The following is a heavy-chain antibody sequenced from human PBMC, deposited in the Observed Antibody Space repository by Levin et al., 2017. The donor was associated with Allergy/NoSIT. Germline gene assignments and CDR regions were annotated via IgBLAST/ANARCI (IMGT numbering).Heavy chain of an antibody. J-gene: IGHJ5*02. D-gene: IGHD2-15*01. CDR1: GGTFSSYT. V-gene: IGHV1-69*04. Sequence: GASVKVSCKASGGTFSSYTISWVRQAPGQGLTWMGMIIPILGVANYAQKFQGRITITADTSTSTAYMELSSLRSEATAVYYCARDHGRRYCSGGSCYNWFDPWGQGTLVTVSS. CDR2: IIPILGVA. CDR3: ARDHGRRYCSGGSCYNWFDP.